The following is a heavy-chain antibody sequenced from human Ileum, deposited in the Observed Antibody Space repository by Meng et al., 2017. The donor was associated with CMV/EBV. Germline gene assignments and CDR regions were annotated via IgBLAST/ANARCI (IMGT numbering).Heavy chain of an antibody. CDR2: ISSDGTNV. V-gene: IGHV3-74*01. CDR1: GSTFSRYW. Sequence: GESLKISCATSGSTFSRYWMHWVRQVPGKGLVWVSRISSDGTNVVYADSVRGRFAISRDDAKNTLYLQMNSLRVEDTAVYYCGRDQTRSGPTTVDYWGRGTLVTVSS. J-gene: IGHJ4*02. CDR3: GRDQTRSGPTTVDY. D-gene: IGHD1-1*01.